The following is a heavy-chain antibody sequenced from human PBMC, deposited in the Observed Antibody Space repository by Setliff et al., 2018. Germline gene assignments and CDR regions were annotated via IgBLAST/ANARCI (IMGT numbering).Heavy chain of an antibody. D-gene: IGHD3-22*01. V-gene: IGHV1-18*01. CDR2: ISGHNGNT. CDR1: GYTFTYYG. J-gene: IGHJ6*02. CDR3: AKGPAVTMTESIRRSYYDYALDV. Sequence: ASVKVSCKASGYTFTYYGISWVRQAPGQGLEWMGWISGHNGNTNYAQKFQGRVTLTTDTSTDTAYMELRGLRFDDTAIYYCAKGPAVTMTESIRRSYYDYALDVWGQGTAVTVSS.